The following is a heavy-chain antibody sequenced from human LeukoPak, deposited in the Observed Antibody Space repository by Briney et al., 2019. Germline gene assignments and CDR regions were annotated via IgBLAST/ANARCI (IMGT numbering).Heavy chain of an antibody. D-gene: IGHD4-17*01. J-gene: IGHJ4*02. Sequence: SETLSLTCTVSGGSVSSGSFYWSCIRQPPGKGLEWIGYIYYSGITNYNPSLKSRVTISVDTSKNQFSLKLSSVTAADTAVYYCARDQYGDYDFDYWGQGTLVTVCS. CDR1: GGSVSSGSFY. CDR3: ARDQYGDYDFDY. CDR2: IYYSGIT. V-gene: IGHV4-61*01.